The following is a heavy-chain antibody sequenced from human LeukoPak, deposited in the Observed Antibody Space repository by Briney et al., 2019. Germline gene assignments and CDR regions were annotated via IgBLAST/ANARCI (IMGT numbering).Heavy chain of an antibody. J-gene: IGHJ5*02. CDR3: ARDRVMVAATRVVPYNWFDP. CDR2: IIPIFGTA. D-gene: IGHD2-15*01. CDR1: GGTFSSYA. Sequence: ASVKVSCKASGGTFSSYAISWVRQAPGQGPEWMGGIIPIFGTANYAQKFQGRVTITTDESTSTAYMELSSLRSEDTAVYYCARDRVMVAATRVVPYNWFDPWGQGTLVTVSS. V-gene: IGHV1-69*05.